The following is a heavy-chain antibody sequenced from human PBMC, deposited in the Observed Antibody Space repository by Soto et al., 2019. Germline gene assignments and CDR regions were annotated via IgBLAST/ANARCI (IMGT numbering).Heavy chain of an antibody. Sequence: EVQLLESGGGLVQPGGSLRLSCAASGFTFSNYAMSWVRQAPGKGLEWVSSTDRDGLRTNHADSVRGRFTISKDNSKNTLYIQMNSLRDEDMAVYYCAKLRAQHFDYWGQGTLVTVSS. J-gene: IGHJ4*02. CDR2: TDRDGLRT. D-gene: IGHD2-2*01. CDR1: GFTFSNYA. V-gene: IGHV3-23*01. CDR3: AKLRAQHFDY.